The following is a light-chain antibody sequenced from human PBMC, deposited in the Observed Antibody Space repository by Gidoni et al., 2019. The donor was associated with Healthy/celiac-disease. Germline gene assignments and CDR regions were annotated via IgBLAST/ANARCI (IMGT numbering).Light chain of an antibody. V-gene: IGLV3-25*03. Sequence: SYELTQPPSVSVSPGQTARITCAGDALPKQYAYWYQQKPGTAPVLGIYKDSERPSGIPERFSGSTSGKTVTLTIIGVQAEDEADYYCKSADSMGTCGVFGGGTKLTVL. CDR2: KDS. CDR1: ALPKQY. CDR3: KSADSMGTCGV. J-gene: IGLJ2*01.